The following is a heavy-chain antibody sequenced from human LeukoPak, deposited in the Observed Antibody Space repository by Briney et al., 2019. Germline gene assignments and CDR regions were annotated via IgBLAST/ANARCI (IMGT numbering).Heavy chain of an antibody. CDR3: ARSQLDSIYSDY. Sequence: SGPTLVNPTQTLTLTCTFSGFSLSTSGMCVNWIRQPPGKALEWLARIDWDDEKYYFTSLKTRLTISKDTSKNHVVLTMTNMDPVDTGTYYCARSQLDSIYSDYWGQGTLVTVSS. V-gene: IGHV2-70*11. CDR2: IDWDDEK. D-gene: IGHD1-1*01. J-gene: IGHJ4*02. CDR1: GFSLSTSGMC.